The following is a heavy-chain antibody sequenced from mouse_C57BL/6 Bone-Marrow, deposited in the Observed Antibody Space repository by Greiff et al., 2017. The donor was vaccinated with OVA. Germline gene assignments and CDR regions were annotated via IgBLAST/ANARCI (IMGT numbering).Heavy chain of an antibody. CDR1: GFTFSSYT. D-gene: IGHD1-1*01. J-gene: IGHJ2*01. CDR3: ARRPHYYGSSYYFDY. V-gene: IGHV5-9*01. CDR2: ISGGGGNT. Sequence: EVNLVESGGGLVKPGGSLKLSCAASGFTFSSYTMSWVRQTPEKRLEWVATISGGGGNTYYPDSVKGRFTISRDNAKNTLYLQMSSLRSEDTALYYCARRPHYYGSSYYFDYGGQGTTLTVSS.